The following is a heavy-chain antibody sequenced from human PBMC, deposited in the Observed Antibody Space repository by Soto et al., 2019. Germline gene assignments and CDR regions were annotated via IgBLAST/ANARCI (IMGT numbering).Heavy chain of an antibody. CDR1: GYTFTSYA. J-gene: IGHJ5*02. V-gene: IGHV1-3*01. CDR2: INAGNGNT. Sequence: GASVKVSCKASGYTFTSYAMHWVRQAPGQRLEWMGWINAGNGNTKYSQKFQGRVTITRDTSASTAYMELSSLRSEDTAVYYCARDFWLSLSVVPAGVVPAAMPTYNWFDPWGQGTLVTVSS. CDR3: ARDFWLSLSVVPAGVVPAAMPTYNWFDP. D-gene: IGHD2-2*01.